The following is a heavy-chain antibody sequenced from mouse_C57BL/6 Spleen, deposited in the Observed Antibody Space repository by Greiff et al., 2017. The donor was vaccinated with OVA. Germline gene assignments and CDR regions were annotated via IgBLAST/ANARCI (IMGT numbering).Heavy chain of an antibody. V-gene: IGHV6-3*01. CDR1: GFTFSNYW. CDR3: TTLEYPLSSYYFDY. Sequence: EVQRVESGGGLVQPGGSMKLSCVASGFTFSNYWMNWVRQSPEKGLEWVAQIRLKSDNYATHYAESVKGRFTISRDDSKSSVYLQMNNLRAEDTGIYYCTTLEYPLSSYYFDYWGQGTTLTVSS. J-gene: IGHJ2*01. CDR2: IRLKSDNYAT. D-gene: IGHD5-2*01.